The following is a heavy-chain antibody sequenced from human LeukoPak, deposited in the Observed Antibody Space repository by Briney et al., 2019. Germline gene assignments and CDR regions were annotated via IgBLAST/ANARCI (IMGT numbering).Heavy chain of an antibody. V-gene: IGHV4-31*03. D-gene: IGHD1-14*01. CDR2: IYYSGST. CDR1: GGSISSGGYY. J-gene: IGHJ6*02. CDR3: ASQHRDYYYYGMDV. Sequence: SETLSLTCTVSGGSISSGGYYWSWIRQHPGKGLEWIGYIYYSGSTYYNPSLKSRVTISVDTSRNQFSLKLSSVTAADTAVYYCASQHRDYYYYGMDVWGQGTTVTVSS.